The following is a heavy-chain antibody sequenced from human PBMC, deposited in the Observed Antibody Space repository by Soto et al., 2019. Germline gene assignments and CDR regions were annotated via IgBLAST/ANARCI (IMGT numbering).Heavy chain of an antibody. J-gene: IGHJ4*02. CDR3: ARGSYGELLFVY. CDR2: ISTYNGNT. CDR1: GYTFSSYG. D-gene: IGHD3-10*01. Sequence: GASVKVSCKASGYTFSSYGVIWARQAPGQGLEWMGWISTYNGNTNYAQNLQGRVTMTADTSTSAAYMELRSLRSDDTAIYYCARGSYGELLFVYWGQGTPVTVSS. V-gene: IGHV1-18*01.